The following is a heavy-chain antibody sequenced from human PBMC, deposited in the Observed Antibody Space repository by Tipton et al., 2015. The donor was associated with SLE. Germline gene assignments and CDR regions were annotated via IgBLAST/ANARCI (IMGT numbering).Heavy chain of an antibody. Sequence: SLRLSCAASGFTFSSYSMNWVRQAPGKGLEWVSFIISISSTIYYAASVKGRFTISRDNAKNSLYLQMNSLRDEDTAVYYCARPFLGTAMDGFRRWGQGALVTVSS. J-gene: IGHJ1*01. CDR2: IISISSTI. CDR1: GFTFSSYS. CDR3: ARPFLGTAMDGFRR. V-gene: IGHV3-48*02. D-gene: IGHD5-18*01.